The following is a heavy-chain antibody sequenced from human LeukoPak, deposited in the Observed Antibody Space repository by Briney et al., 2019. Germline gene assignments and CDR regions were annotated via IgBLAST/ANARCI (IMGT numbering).Heavy chain of an antibody. V-gene: IGHV1-18*01. D-gene: IGHD4-23*01. Sequence: ASVKVSCTASGYTFTSYGISLVRQAPGQGLEWMGWISVYYGNTNYAQKLQGRVTMTTDTSTSTAYMELRSLRSDDTAVYSCARSGPAVVSLYYFDYWGQGTLVTVSS. CDR2: ISVYYGNT. CDR1: GYTFTSYG. CDR3: ARSGPAVVSLYYFDY. J-gene: IGHJ4*02.